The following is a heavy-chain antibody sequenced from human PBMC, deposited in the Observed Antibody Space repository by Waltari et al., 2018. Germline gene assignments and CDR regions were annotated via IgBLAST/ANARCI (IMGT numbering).Heavy chain of an antibody. CDR3: AGLIFYASSGYEAY. D-gene: IGHD3-22*01. V-gene: IGHV4-59*08. CDR2: IYYSGTT. CDR1: GGSLSSNY. Sequence: QVQLQQSGPGLVKPSETLSLTCTVSGGSLSSNYWSWIRQPPGTGLRWIGYIYYSGTTNYPPSLRGRVTIAVDPSKTQFSLRLSCVTAADTAVYYRAGLIFYASSGYEAYWRQETRVTVSS. J-gene: IGHJ4*02.